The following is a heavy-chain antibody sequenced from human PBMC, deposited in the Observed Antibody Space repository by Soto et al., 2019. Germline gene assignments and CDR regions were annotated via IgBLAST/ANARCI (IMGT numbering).Heavy chain of an antibody. CDR2: ISYSGTT. J-gene: IGHJ4*02. D-gene: IGHD4-17*01. Sequence: TLSLTCTVSGGSISSGNYYWSWIRQPPGKGLEWIGFISYSGTTHYSASLRSRVSISVDTSKNQFSLDLSSVTAADTAVYHCATMGTPVTGLYYFDYWGQGTLVTVSS. CDR1: GGSISSGNYY. V-gene: IGHV4-30-4*01. CDR3: ATMGTPVTGLYYFDY.